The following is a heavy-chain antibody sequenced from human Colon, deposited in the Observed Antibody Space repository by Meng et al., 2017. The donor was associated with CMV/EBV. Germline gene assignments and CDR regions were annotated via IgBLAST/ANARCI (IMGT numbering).Heavy chain of an antibody. Sequence: GESLKISCAASGFTFSSYAMHWVRQAPGKGLEWVAVISYDGSNKYYADSVKGRFTISRDNAKNSLYLQMNSLRAGDTGLYYCGKNRVESWGQGTLVTVSS. CDR1: GFTFSSYA. D-gene: IGHD3-10*01. CDR2: ISYDGSNK. J-gene: IGHJ4*02. CDR3: GKNRVES. V-gene: IGHV3-30-3*01.